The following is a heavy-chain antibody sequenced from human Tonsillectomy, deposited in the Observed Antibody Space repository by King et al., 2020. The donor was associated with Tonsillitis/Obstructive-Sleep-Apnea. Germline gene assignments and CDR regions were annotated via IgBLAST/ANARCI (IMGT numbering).Heavy chain of an antibody. CDR1: GFTFGSYW. CDR3: TRVGFRAYYDFWSGSYMDV. D-gene: IGHD3-3*01. Sequence: EVQLVESGGGLVQPGGSLRLSCAASGFTFGSYWMHWVRQAPGKGLVWVSRSNNDGSNTNYADSVEGRFTISRDNAKNTLYLQMNSLRAEDTAVYYCTRVGFRAYYDFWSGSYMDVWGKGTTVTVSS. V-gene: IGHV3-74*01. J-gene: IGHJ6*03. CDR2: SNNDGSNT.